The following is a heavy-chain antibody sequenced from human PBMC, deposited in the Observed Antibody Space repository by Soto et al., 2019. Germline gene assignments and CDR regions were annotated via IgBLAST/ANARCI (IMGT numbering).Heavy chain of an antibody. CDR2: IYCSGST. CDR3: ARARGNRYYYYGMDV. D-gene: IGHD4-4*01. CDR1: GGSISSYY. Sequence: SETLSLTCTVSGGSISSYYWSWIRQPPGKGLEWIGYIYCSGSTNYNPSLKSRVTISVDTSKNQFSLKLSSVTAADTAVYYCARARGNRYYYYGMDVWGQGTTVTAP. J-gene: IGHJ6*02. V-gene: IGHV4-59*01.